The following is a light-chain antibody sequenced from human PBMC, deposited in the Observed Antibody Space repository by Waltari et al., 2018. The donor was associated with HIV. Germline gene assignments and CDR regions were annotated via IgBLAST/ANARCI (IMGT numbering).Light chain of an antibody. CDR3: QSIDSGGTFV. Sequence: SSELTQAPSVSVSPGQTARNTCSGDTLANPSDYGDEMKPGQAPELVSYQDTERPSGSPERFSCSRSGTTVTLTISRVQAADEADYYCQSIDSGGTFVFGTGTKVTVL. CDR2: QDT. J-gene: IGLJ1*01. V-gene: IGLV3-25*03. CDR1: TLANPS.